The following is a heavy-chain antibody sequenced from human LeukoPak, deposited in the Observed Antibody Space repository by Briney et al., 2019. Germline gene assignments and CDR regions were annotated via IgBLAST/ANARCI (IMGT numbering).Heavy chain of an antibody. CDR2: IYYSGST. Sequence: PSETLSLTCAVYGGSFNGYYWTWIRQPPGKGLEWIGSIYYSGSTYYNPSLKSRVTISVDTSKNQFSLKLSSVTAADTAVYYCARHIPRGFSTLDNFDPWGQGTLVTVSS. D-gene: IGHD2-21*01. J-gene: IGHJ5*02. CDR3: ARHIPRGFSTLDNFDP. V-gene: IGHV4-34*01. CDR1: GGSFNGYY.